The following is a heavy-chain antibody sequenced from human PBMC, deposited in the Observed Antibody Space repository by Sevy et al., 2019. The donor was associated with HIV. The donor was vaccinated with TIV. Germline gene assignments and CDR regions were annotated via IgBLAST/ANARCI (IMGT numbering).Heavy chain of an antibody. CDR2: ISSDGRNT. J-gene: IGHJ4*02. CDR3: ARSSPDSADYYLVIRAYYFDY. D-gene: IGHD4-17*01. CDR1: GFTFNSHP. V-gene: IGHV3-30*04. Sequence: GGSLRLSCVGSGFTFNSHPMHWVRQAPGKGLEWVASISSDGRNTYYADSVRGPFTVSRDNSKNTLYLQMNSLRAEDTAVYSCARSSPDSADYYLVIRAYYFDYWGQGTLVTVSS.